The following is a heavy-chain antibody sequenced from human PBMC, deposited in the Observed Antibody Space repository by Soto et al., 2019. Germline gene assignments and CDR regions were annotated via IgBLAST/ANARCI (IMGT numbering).Heavy chain of an antibody. CDR1: GGTLSSYA. CDR3: AQCLLGVNYYYGMDV. D-gene: IGHD3-16*01. CDR2: IIHIFATE. Sequence: QVKLVQSVAEVKKPGSSVKVSCKASGGTLSSYAINWVRQAPGQGLEWMGGIIHIFATEDYAQKFQGRVTITAYESSSTAYRELSSLRSEDTAVSYCAQCLLGVNYYYGMDVCCQGTTVTVSS. J-gene: IGHJ6*02. V-gene: IGHV1-69*12.